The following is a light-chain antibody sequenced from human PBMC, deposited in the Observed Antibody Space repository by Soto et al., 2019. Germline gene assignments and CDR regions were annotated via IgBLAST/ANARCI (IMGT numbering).Light chain of an antibody. V-gene: IGLV2-23*02. Sequence: QSVLTQPASMSGSPGQSITISCTGTSSDVGSYNLVSWYQQHPGKAPKLMIYEVSKRPSGVSNRFSGSKSGNTASLTISGLQAEDEADYYCCSYAGSSLFGGGTKLTVL. CDR1: SSDVGSYNL. J-gene: IGLJ3*02. CDR2: EVS. CDR3: CSYAGSSL.